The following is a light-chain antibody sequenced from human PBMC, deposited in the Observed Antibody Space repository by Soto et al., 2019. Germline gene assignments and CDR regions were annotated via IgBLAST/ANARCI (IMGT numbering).Light chain of an antibody. CDR2: LGS. CDR1: QSLLHSNGYNY. J-gene: IGKJ3*01. CDR3: MQALQTPVT. Sequence: DIVMTQSPLSLPVTPGEPASISCRSSQSLLHSNGYNYLDWYLQKPGQSPQLLIYLGSNRASGVPDRFSGSGSGTDFTLKISRVEAEDVEVYYCMQALQTPVTFGPGTKVDIK. V-gene: IGKV2-28*01.